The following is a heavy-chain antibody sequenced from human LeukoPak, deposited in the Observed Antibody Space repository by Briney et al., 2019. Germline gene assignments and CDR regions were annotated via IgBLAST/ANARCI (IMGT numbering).Heavy chain of an antibody. D-gene: IGHD2-8*01. Sequence: TGGSLRLSCAASGFTFSSYAVSWVRQAPGKGLEWVSSISGSGGSTYSADSVTGRFTISRDNSKNTLYLQMNSLRAEDTALYYCAKDRSCTNDICHGDFDYWGQGTLVTVSS. CDR3: AKDRSCTNDICHGDFDY. V-gene: IGHV3-23*01. CDR1: GFTFSSYA. J-gene: IGHJ4*02. CDR2: ISGSGGST.